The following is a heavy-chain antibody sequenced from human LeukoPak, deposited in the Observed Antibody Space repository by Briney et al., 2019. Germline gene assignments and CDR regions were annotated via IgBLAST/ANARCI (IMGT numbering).Heavy chain of an antibody. J-gene: IGHJ3*02. CDR2: ISYDGSNK. CDR1: GFTFSSYA. D-gene: IGHD3-22*01. CDR3: AAHYYDSSGYYNAFDI. V-gene: IGHV3-30*04. Sequence: PGGSLRLSCAASGFTFSSYAMHWVRQAPGKGQEWVAVISYDGSNKYYADSVKGRFTISRDNSKNSLYLQMNSLRAEDTALYYCAAHYYDSSGYYNAFDIWGQGTMVTVSS.